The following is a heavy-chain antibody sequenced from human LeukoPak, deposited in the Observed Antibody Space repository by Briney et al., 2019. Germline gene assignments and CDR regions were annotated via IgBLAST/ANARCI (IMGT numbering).Heavy chain of an antibody. CDR2: IKQDGSEE. Sequence: PGGSLRLSCAASGFTFSSYWMSWVRQAPGKGLEWVANIKQDGSEEYYVDSVKGRFTISRDNAKNSLYLQMNSLRAEDTAVYYCARGIEYSSSPTLDYWGQGTLVTVSS. V-gene: IGHV3-7*04. CDR3: ARGIEYSSSPTLDY. D-gene: IGHD6-6*01. CDR1: GFTFSSYW. J-gene: IGHJ4*02.